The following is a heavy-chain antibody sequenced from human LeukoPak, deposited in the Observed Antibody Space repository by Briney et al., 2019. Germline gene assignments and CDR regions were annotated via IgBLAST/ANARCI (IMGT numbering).Heavy chain of an antibody. D-gene: IGHD5-12*01. CDR2: IYHSGST. V-gene: IGHV4-38-2*02. CDR1: GYSISSGYY. J-gene: IGHJ4*02. CDR3: ARDSRGYVPNFDY. Sequence: SETLSLTCTVSGYSISSGYYWGWIRQPPGKGLEWIGSIYHSGSTYYNPSLKSRVTISVDTSKNQFSLKLSSVTAADTAVYYCARDSRGYVPNFDYWGQGTLVTVSS.